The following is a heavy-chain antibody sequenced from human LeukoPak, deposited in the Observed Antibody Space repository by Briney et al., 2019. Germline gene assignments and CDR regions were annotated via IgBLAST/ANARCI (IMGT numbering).Heavy chain of an antibody. CDR2: ISSSSSSTI. D-gene: IGHD1-26*01. CDR3: ARRLGATQDY. Sequence: GGSLRLSCAASGFTFSSYSMNWVRQAPGKGLEWVSYISSSSSSTIYYADSVKGRFTISRDNAKNSLYLQMNSLRAEDTAVYYCARRLGATQDYWGQGTLVTVSS. V-gene: IGHV3-48*01. CDR1: GFTFSSYS. J-gene: IGHJ4*02.